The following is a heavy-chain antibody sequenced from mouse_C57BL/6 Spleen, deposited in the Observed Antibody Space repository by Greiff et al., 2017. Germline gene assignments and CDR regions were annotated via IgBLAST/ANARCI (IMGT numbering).Heavy chain of an antibody. V-gene: IGHV5-4*01. CDR1: GFTFSSYA. Sequence: EVQGVESGGGLVKPGGSLKLSCAASGFTFSSYAMSWVRQTPEQRLEWVATISDGGSYTYYPDNVKGRFTISRDNAKNNLYLQMSHLKSEDTAMYYCARESDLYAMDYWGQGTSVTVSS. J-gene: IGHJ4*01. CDR2: ISDGGSYT. CDR3: ARESDLYAMDY.